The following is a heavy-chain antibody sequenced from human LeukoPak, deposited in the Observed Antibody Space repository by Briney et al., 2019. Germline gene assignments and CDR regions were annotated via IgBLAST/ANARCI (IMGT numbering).Heavy chain of an antibody. J-gene: IGHJ4*02. V-gene: IGHV1-46*01. D-gene: IGHD6-13*01. Sequence: GSVKVSCKASGYTFTSYYMHWVRQAPGQGLEWMGIINPSGGSTSYAQKFQGRVTMTRDTSTSTVYMELSSLRSEDTAVYYCARGDSSSWYGPLFDYWGQGTLVTVSS. CDR3: ARGDSSSWYGPLFDY. CDR1: GYTFTSYY. CDR2: INPSGGST.